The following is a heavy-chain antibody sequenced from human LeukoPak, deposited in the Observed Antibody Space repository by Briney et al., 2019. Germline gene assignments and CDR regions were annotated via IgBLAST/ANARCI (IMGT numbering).Heavy chain of an antibody. CDR3: AKDFTGSAYFFDY. CDR2: ISGSGDNT. J-gene: IGHJ4*02. Sequence: GGSLRLSCAASGFTFSSFALSWVRQAPGKGLEWVSAISGSGDNTFYADSVRGRFTISRDNSKNILYLQMNSLRGEDTAIYYCAKDFTGSAYFFDYWGQGTLVTVSS. CDR1: GFTFSSFA. V-gene: IGHV3-23*01.